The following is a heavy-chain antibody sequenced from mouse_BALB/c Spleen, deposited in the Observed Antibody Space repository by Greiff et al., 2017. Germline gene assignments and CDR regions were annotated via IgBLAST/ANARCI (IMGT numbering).Heavy chain of an antibody. D-gene: IGHD2-4*01. CDR3: AREGITYYFDY. J-gene: IGHJ2*01. CDR1: GFTFSSYA. V-gene: IGHV5-6-5*01. Sequence: EVKVVESGGGLVKPGGSLKLSCAASGFTFSSYAMSWVRQTPEKRLEWVASISSGGSTYYPDSVKGRFTISRDNARNILYLQMSSLRSEDTAMYYCAREGITYYFDYWGQGTTLTVSS. CDR2: ISSGGST.